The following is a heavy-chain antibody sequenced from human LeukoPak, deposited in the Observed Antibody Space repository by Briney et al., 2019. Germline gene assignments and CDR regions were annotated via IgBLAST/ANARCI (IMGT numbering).Heavy chain of an antibody. Sequence: GGSLRLTCAASGFTFSNAWMSWVRQAPGKGLEWVSAISGSGDNTYYGDSVKGRFTNSRDNSKNTLFLQMNSLRAEDTAVYYCAKVKTVTTGAFDIWGQGTMVTVSS. D-gene: IGHD4-17*01. CDR3: AKVKTVTTGAFDI. V-gene: IGHV3-23*01. CDR2: ISGSGDNT. J-gene: IGHJ3*02. CDR1: GFTFSNAW.